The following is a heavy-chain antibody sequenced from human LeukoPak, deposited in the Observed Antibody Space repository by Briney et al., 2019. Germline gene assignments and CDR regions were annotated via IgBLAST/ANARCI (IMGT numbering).Heavy chain of an antibody. V-gene: IGHV4-4*02. Sequence: SETLSLTCAVSGGSISSSNWWSWVRQPPGKGLEWIGEIYHSGSTNYNPSLKSRVTISVDKSKNQFSLKLNSVTAADTAVYYCARHQEYSSSSGFDYWGQRTLVTVSS. CDR3: ARHQEYSSSSGFDY. CDR2: IYHSGST. J-gene: IGHJ4*02. D-gene: IGHD6-6*01. CDR1: GGSISSSNW.